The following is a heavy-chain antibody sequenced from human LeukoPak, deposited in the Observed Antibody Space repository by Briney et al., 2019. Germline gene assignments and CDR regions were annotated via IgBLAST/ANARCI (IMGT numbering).Heavy chain of an antibody. Sequence: GGSLRLSNAASGFTLSNYGMHWVRQAPGKGLEWVAIIGFDGSTNYYADFVKGRFIISRDNSKNTLYLQMNSLRAEDTAVYYCARHNYGDYVGVYYYYMDVWGKGTTVTVSS. V-gene: IGHV3-33*01. D-gene: IGHD4-17*01. CDR2: IGFDGSTN. CDR1: GFTLSNYG. J-gene: IGHJ6*03. CDR3: ARHNYGDYVGVYYYYMDV.